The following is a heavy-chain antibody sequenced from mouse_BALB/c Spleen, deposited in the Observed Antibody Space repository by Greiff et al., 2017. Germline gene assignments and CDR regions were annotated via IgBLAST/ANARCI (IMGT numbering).Heavy chain of an antibody. Sequence: VQLQQSGPELEKPGASVKISCKASGYSFTGYNMHWVKQSTGKGLEWIGMIDPYYGGTSYNQKFKDKATLTVDKSSSTAYMQLKSLTTEDSAVYYCERGNGYDGVFAYWGQGTMVTVSA. CDR2: IDPYYGGT. CDR1: GYSFTGYN. V-gene: IGHV1-39*01. J-gene: IGHJ3*01. CDR3: ERGNGYDGVFAY. D-gene: IGHD2-2*01.